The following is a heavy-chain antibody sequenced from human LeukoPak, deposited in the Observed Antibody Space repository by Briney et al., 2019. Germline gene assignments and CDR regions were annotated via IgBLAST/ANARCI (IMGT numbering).Heavy chain of an antibody. CDR1: GFTFSSSW. V-gene: IGHV3-7*01. Sequence: GGSLRLSCAASGFTFSSSWISWVRKAPGKGLEWVANIKQDGSEKYYVDSVKGRFIISRDSAKNSLYLQMNSLRAEDTAVYYCARVVPPLYYFDYWGQGTLVTVSS. CDR3: ARVVPPLYYFDY. D-gene: IGHD3-10*01. CDR2: IKQDGSEK. J-gene: IGHJ4*02.